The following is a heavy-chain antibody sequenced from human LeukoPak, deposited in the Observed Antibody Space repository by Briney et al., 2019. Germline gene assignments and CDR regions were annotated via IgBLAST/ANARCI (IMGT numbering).Heavy chain of an antibody. CDR1: GYSFTSYW. Sequence: GESLKISCKGSGYSFTSYWIGWVRQMPGKGLEWMGIIYPGDSDIRYSPSFQGLVTISADKSIRTAYLQWSSLKASDTAIYYCARSGDSSGYFYYWGQGALVTVSS. V-gene: IGHV5-51*01. CDR2: IYPGDSDI. CDR3: ARSGDSSGYFYY. J-gene: IGHJ4*02. D-gene: IGHD3-22*01.